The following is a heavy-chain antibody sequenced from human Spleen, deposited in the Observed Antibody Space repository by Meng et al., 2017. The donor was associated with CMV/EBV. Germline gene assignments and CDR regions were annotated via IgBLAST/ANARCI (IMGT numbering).Heavy chain of an antibody. J-gene: IGHJ4*02. Sequence: GGSLRLSCAASGFTFRSYGMNWVRQAPGKGLEWVSYISSSSSAIYYADSVKGRFTISRDNARDSVFLSMSSLRGEDTAVYYCARDQSNYDFWSGYLRDYWGQGTLVTVSS. D-gene: IGHD3-3*01. V-gene: IGHV3-48*01. CDR2: ISSSSSAI. CDR3: ARDQSNYDFWSGYLRDY. CDR1: GFTFRSYG.